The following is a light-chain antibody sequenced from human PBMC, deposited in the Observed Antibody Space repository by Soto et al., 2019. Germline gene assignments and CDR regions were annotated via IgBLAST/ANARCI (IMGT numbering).Light chain of an antibody. CDR2: AAS. CDR3: QQSYSTPYT. V-gene: IGKV1-39*01. J-gene: IGKJ2*01. CDR1: QSISSY. Sequence: DIQMTQSPSSLSASVGDRVTITCRASQSISSYLNWYQQKPGKAPKLLIYAASSLQIGVPSRFSGSGSGTDFTLPISSLQPEDFATYYCQQSYSTPYTFGQGTKLEIK.